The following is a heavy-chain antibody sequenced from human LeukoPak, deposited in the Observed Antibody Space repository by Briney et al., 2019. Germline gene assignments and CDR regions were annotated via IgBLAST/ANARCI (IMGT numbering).Heavy chain of an antibody. CDR3: AREVRNGGLDY. Sequence: ASVKVSCKASGYTFNNYAMNWVRRAPGQGLEWMGWINPNSGGTNYAQKFQGRVTMTRDTSISTAYMELSRLRSDDTAVYYCAREVRNGGLDYWGQGTLVTVSS. CDR1: GYTFNNYA. CDR2: INPNSGGT. V-gene: IGHV1-2*02. J-gene: IGHJ4*02. D-gene: IGHD4-23*01.